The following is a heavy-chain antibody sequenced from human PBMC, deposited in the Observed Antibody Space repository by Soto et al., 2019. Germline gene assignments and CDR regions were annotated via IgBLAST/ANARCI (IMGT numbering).Heavy chain of an antibody. J-gene: IGHJ6*03. Sequence: QVQLVESGGGVVQPGRSLRLSCAASGFTFSSYGMHWVRKAPGKGLEWVAVISYDGSNKYYADSVKGRFTISRDNSKNTMYLQMNSLRAEDTAVYYCAKDGMYYYYMDVWGKGTTVTVSS. CDR3: AKDGMYYYYMDV. CDR2: ISYDGSNK. V-gene: IGHV3-30*18. D-gene: IGHD1-20*01. CDR1: GFTFSSYG.